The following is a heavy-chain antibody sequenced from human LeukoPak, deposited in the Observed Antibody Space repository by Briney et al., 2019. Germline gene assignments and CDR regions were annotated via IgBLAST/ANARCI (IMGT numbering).Heavy chain of an antibody. V-gene: IGHV3-66*01. CDR3: ARDRSIQLWHNFDY. D-gene: IGHD5-18*01. CDR1: GFIISNDY. J-gene: IGHJ4*02. CDR2: IYSGGRT. Sequence: QPGGSLRLSRAASGFIISNDYMSWVRQAPGKGLEWVSVIYSGGRTYYADSVKGRFTISRDNSKNTLFLQMNSLRGEDTAVYYCARDRSIQLWHNFDYWGQGTPVTVSS.